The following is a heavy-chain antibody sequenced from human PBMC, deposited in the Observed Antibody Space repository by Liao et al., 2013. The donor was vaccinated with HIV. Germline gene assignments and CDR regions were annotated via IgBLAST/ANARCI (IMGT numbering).Heavy chain of an antibody. Sequence: QVQLQESGPGLVKSTETLSLTCAISGYSISGGHYWGWIRQPPGKGLEWIGSIYHSGNTYHNPSLKSRVTISVDTSKNQFSLKLTSVTAADTAVYYCARGLRRGSRNYYYFHMDVWGKGTTVTVSS. CDR3: ARGLRRGSRNYYYFHMDV. J-gene: IGHJ6*03. V-gene: IGHV4-38-2*01. CDR1: GYSISGGHY. CDR2: IYHSGNT. D-gene: IGHD3-10*01.